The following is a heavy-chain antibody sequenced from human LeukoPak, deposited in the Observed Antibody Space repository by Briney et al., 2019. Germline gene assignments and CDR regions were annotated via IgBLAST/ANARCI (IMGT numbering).Heavy chain of an antibody. CDR3: ARRSYSGKDFDY. J-gene: IGHJ4*02. V-gene: IGHV5-51*01. CDR2: IYPGDSDT. D-gene: IGHD4-23*01. Sequence: GESLKISRKGSGYIFTSYWITWVRQMPGKGLEWMGIIYPGDSDTKYSPSFQGQVTISVDKSISTAYLQWSSLKASDTAMYYCARRSYSGKDFDYWGQGTLVTVSS. CDR1: GYIFTSYW.